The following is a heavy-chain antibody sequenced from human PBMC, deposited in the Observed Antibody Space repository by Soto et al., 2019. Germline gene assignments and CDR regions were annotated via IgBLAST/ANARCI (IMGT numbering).Heavy chain of an antibody. V-gene: IGHV1-18*01. J-gene: IGHJ4*02. Sequence: QVHLLQSGAEVQKPGASVKVSCKTSGYTFNDFGITWVRQAPGLGLEWLGWIYSKAGKMNFAPKFQNRVIMTTDTSTSTAFMELTSLTFDDSAIYFCARDIAFDIDYWGQGTLFTVS. CDR3: ARDIAFDIDY. CDR2: IYSKAGKM. D-gene: IGHD2-15*01. CDR1: GYTFNDFG.